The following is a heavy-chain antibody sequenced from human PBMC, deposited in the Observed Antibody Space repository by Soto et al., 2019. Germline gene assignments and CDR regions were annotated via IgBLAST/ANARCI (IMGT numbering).Heavy chain of an antibody. CDR2: INPNSGGT. CDR3: AREWTTDYYGSGSYYPSDYSYYGMDV. J-gene: IGHJ6*02. D-gene: IGHD3-10*01. CDR1: GYTFTGYY. Sequence: ASVKVSCKASGYTFTGYYMHWVRQAPGQGLEWMGWINPNSGGTNYAQKFQGWVTMTRDTSISTAYMELSRLRSDDTAVYYCAREWTTDYYGSGSYYPSDYSYYGMDVWGQGTTVTVSS. V-gene: IGHV1-2*04.